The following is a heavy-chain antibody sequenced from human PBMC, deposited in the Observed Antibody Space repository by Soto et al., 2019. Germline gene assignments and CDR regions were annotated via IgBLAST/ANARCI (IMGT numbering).Heavy chain of an antibody. V-gene: IGHV1-18*01. CDR1: GYTFTSYG. J-gene: IGHJ6*03. CDR2: ISAYNGNT. D-gene: IGHD3-3*01. CDR3: ARQGITIFGVDDYYYYYMDV. Sequence: QVQLVQSGAEVKKPGASVKVSCKASGYTFTSYGISWVRQAPGQELEWMGWISAYNGNTNYAQKLQGRVTMTTDTSTSTAYMELRSLRSDDTAVYYCARQGITIFGVDDYYYYYMDVWGKGTTVTVSS.